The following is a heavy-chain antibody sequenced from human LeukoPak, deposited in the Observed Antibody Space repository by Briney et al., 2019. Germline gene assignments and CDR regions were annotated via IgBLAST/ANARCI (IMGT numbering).Heavy chain of an antibody. J-gene: IGHJ4*02. CDR2: ISYDGSNK. Sequence: PGGSLRLSCAASGFXFSNYGIHWVRQAPGKGLEWVAVISYDGSNKYYADSVKGRFTISRDNSKNTLYLQMNNLRAEDTAVYYCARRDYYDSSGYSPLFDYWGQGTLVTVSS. CDR3: ARRDYYDSSGYSPLFDY. D-gene: IGHD3-22*01. V-gene: IGHV3-30*03. CDR1: GFXFSNYG.